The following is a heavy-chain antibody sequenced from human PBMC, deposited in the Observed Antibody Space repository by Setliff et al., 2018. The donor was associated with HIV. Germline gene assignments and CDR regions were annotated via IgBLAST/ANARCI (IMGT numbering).Heavy chain of an antibody. CDR3: ARATSSPGSTPD. J-gene: IGHJ4*02. Sequence: SETLSLTCTVSGGSVNTYYWTWIRQPAGRGLEWIGRIYMTGGTSSNSSLRGRVIMSLDTSKTQSSLKLSSVTAADTAVYYCARATSSPGSTPDWGQGILVTVSS. CDR2: IYMTGGT. CDR1: GGSVNTYY. D-gene: IGHD6-6*01. V-gene: IGHV4-4*07.